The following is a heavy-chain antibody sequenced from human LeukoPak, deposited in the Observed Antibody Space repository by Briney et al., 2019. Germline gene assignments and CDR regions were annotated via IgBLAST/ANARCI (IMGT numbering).Heavy chain of an antibody. D-gene: IGHD1-26*01. V-gene: IGHV3-7*01. Sequence: PGRSLRLSCAASGFTFSNYWMSWVRQAPGKGLEWVAIIKQDGSEQYYVDSVKGRFTISRDNAENSLYLQMNGLRAEDTAVYYCARDTSSIVGPRFDYWGQGTLVTVSS. CDR2: IKQDGSEQ. CDR1: GFTFSNYW. CDR3: ARDTSSIVGPRFDY. J-gene: IGHJ4*02.